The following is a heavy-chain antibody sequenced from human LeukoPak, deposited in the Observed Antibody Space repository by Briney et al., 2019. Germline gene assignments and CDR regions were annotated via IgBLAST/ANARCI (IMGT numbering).Heavy chain of an antibody. V-gene: IGHV1-46*01. CDR2: INPSGGST. D-gene: IGHD2-8*01. CDR3: ARTNLDCKNGVCYDY. J-gene: IGHJ4*02. CDR1: GYTFTSYY. Sequence: ASVKVSCKASGYTFTSYYMHWVRQAPGQGLEWMGIINPSGGSTSYAQKFQGRVTITADESTSTAYMEQSNLRSEDTAVYYCARTNLDCKNGVCYDYWGQGTLVTVSS.